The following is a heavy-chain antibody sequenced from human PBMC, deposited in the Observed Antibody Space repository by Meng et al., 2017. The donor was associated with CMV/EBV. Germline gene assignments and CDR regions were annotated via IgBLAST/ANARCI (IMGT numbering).Heavy chain of an antibody. CDR2: IYSGGST. J-gene: IGHJ6*02. V-gene: IGHV3-53*01. CDR3: AGSSSSYYYYGMDV. D-gene: IGHD6-6*01. Sequence: LSLTGAASGFTVSSNYMSWVRQAPGKGLEWVSVIYSGGSTYYADSVKGRFTISRDNSKNTLYLQMNSLRAEDTAVYYCAGSSSSYYYYGMDVWGQGTTVTVSS. CDR1: GFTVSSNY.